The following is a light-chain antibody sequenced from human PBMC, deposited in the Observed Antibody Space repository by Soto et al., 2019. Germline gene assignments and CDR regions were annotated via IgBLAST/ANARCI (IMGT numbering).Light chain of an antibody. Sequence: QSVLTQPPSASGTPGQRVTISCSGSSPNIGSNTVNWYQQLPGTAPKLVMYSNNQRPSGVPDRCSGSKSGTSSSLAISGLQPEDEADYYCAAWDDSRHGQVVFGGGTKLTVL. J-gene: IGLJ2*01. CDR2: SNN. CDR1: SPNIGSNT. V-gene: IGLV1-44*01. CDR3: AAWDDSRHGQVV.